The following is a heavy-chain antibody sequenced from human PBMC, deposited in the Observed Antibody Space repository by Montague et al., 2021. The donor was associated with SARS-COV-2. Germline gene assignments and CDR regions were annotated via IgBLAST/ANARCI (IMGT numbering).Heavy chain of an antibody. CDR1: GGSITNNIDY. V-gene: IGHV4-39*02. J-gene: IGHJ3*01. Sequence: SETLSLTCTVSGGSITNNIDYWAWIRQPPGKGLEWIGSIYYTGNTYSNPSLKSRVTISVVTSKNHFTLKLSSVTAAEPAVYYCARLKRYFDSSGSPSAFDFWGQGTKVTVSS. D-gene: IGHD3-22*01. CDR3: ARLKRYFDSSGSPSAFDF. CDR2: IYYTGNT.